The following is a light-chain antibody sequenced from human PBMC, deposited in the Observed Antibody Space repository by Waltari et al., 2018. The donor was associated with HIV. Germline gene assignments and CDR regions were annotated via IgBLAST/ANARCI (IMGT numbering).Light chain of an antibody. CDR3: QSAGSIGTSVV. CDR1: ELASQY. CDR2: QDK. Sequence: SYELTQAPSVSVSPGQTARIACRGDELASQYVHWYQMKAGQAPVLLVYQDKERAVGITERISGSKSGTTGTLTITAVQAEDEADYYCQSAGSIGTSVVFGGGTKLTVL. J-gene: IGLJ2*01. V-gene: IGLV3-25*03.